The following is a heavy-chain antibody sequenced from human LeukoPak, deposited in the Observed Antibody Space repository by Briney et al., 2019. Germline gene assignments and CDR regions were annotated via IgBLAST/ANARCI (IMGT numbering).Heavy chain of an antibody. V-gene: IGHV3-53*01. CDR3: ARDSGDGDYEPLNS. CDR2: MYRDGTT. Sequence: PGGSLRLSCAASGFTVSTNYMSWVRQAPGKGLEWVSIMYRDGTTHYADSVKGRFTISRDNFKNTLYLQMNRLRAEDTAMYYCARDSGDGDYEPLNSWGPGTLVTVSS. CDR1: GFTVSTNY. J-gene: IGHJ5*02. D-gene: IGHD4-17*01.